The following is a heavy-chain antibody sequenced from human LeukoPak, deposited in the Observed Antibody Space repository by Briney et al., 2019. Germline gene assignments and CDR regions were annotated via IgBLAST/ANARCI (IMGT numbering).Heavy chain of an antibody. V-gene: IGHV3-11*01. D-gene: IGHD2-2*01. CDR2: ISSSGTSI. J-gene: IGHJ4*02. CDR3: RGCSSTSCYDY. Sequence: GGSLRLSCAASGFTLSDYYMTWIRQAPGKGLEWVSYISSSGTSISYADSVKGRFTISRDNAKNSLCLQMNSLRAEDTAMYYCRGCSSTSCYDYWGQGTLVTVSS. CDR1: GFTLSDYY.